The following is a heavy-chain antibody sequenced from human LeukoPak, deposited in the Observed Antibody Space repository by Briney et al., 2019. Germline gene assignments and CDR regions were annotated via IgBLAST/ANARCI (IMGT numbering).Heavy chain of an antibody. CDR1: GGSISSSNW. CDR3: AREVGGMTTVTVNYYYYYMDV. D-gene: IGHD4-17*01. Sequence: PSGTLSLTCAVPGGSISSSNWWSWIRQPPGNGLEWSGEIYHSGSTNYNPSLKSRVTISVDKSKTHFSLKLSSVAAADTAVYYCAREVGGMTTVTVNYYYYYMDVWGKGTTVTVSS. CDR2: IYHSGST. J-gene: IGHJ6*03. V-gene: IGHV4-4*02.